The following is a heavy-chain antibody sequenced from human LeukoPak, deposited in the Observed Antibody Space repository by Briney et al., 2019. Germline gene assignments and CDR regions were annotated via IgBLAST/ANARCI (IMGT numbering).Heavy chain of an antibody. D-gene: IGHD2-21*01. V-gene: IGHV3-23*01. CDR3: ATYGPLTGDYY. CDR1: GFTFSSYA. J-gene: IGHJ4*02. CDR2: ISGSGGRT. Sequence: GGSLRLSCAASGFTFSSYAMSWARQAPGKGLEWVSAISGSGGRTYYADSVKGRFTISRDNSKNTLYLQMNSLRAEDTAVYYCATYGPLTGDYYWGQGNLVTVSS.